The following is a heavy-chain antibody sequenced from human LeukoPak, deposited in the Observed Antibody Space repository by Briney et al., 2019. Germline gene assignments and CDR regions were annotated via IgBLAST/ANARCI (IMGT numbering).Heavy chain of an antibody. CDR1: GFTFSSYA. J-gene: IGHJ4*02. CDR2: ISSGGGGT. V-gene: IGHV3-23*01. D-gene: IGHD1-26*01. Sequence: SGGSLRLSCAASGFTFSSYAMSWVRQAPGKGLEWVSSISSGGGGTYYADSVKGRFTISRDNSKNTLSLQMNSLRAEDTALYYCAKSSGTYYQSDYWGQGTLVTVSS. CDR3: AKSSGTYYQSDY.